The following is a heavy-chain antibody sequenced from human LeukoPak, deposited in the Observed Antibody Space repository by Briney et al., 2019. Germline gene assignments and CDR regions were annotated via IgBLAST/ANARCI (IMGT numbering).Heavy chain of an antibody. J-gene: IGHJ6*03. CDR1: GYTFTGYY. CDR2: IIPIFGTA. CDR3: ASLSGGYYYYYMDV. Sequence: SVKVSCKASGYTFTGYYMHWVRQAPGQGLEWMGGIIPIFGTANYAQKFQGRVTITTDESTSTAYMELSSLRSEDTAVYYCASLSGGYYYYYMDVWGKGTTVTVSS. D-gene: IGHD3-10*01. V-gene: IGHV1-69*05.